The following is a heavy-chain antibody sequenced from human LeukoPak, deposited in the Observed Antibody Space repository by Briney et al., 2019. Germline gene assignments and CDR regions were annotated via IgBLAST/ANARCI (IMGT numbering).Heavy chain of an antibody. CDR1: GGSISRYY. J-gene: IGHJ4*02. Sequence: SETLSLTCTVSGGSISRYYWSWIRQPPGKGLEWIGYIYYSGSTNYNPSLNNRVTISVDASKEQFSLKLSSVTAADTAVYYCARSKLGYFDYWGQGTLVTVSS. V-gene: IGHV4-59*08. D-gene: IGHD6-13*01. CDR3: ARSKLGYFDY. CDR2: IYYSGST.